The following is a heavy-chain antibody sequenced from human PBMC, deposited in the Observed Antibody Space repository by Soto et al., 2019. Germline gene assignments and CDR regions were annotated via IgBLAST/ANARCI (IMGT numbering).Heavy chain of an antibody. J-gene: IGHJ6*02. CDR1: GFTFSSYS. CDR3: ASPYYDSSGYRVPCYYYGMDV. D-gene: IGHD3-22*01. Sequence: GGSLRLSCAASGFTFSSYSMNWVRQAPGKGLEWVSSISSSSSYIYYADSVKGRFTISRDNAKNSLYLQMNSLRAEDTAVYYCASPYYDSSGYRVPCYYYGMDVWGQGTTVTVSS. V-gene: IGHV3-21*01. CDR2: ISSSSSYI.